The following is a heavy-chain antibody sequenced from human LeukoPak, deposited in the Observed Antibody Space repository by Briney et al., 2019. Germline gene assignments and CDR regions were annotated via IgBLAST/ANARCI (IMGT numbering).Heavy chain of an antibody. CDR2: IRYDGSNK. Sequence: GGSLRLSCAASGFTFSSYGMHWVRQAPGKGLEWVAFIRYDGSNKYYADSVKGRFTISRDNSKKTLYLQMISLRVEDTAVYYCARDTHLNWGQGTLVTVSS. J-gene: IGHJ4*02. CDR1: GFTFSSYG. CDR3: ARDTHLN. D-gene: IGHD3-3*02. V-gene: IGHV3-30*02.